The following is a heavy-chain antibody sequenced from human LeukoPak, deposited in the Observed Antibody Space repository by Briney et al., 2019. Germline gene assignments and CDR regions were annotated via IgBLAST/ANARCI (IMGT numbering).Heavy chain of an antibody. CDR3: ARALVDYIWGSYRYSLDY. Sequence: SQTLSLTCAISGDSVSTNSAAWNWIRQSPSRGLEWLGRTYYRSTWYNDYALSVKSRITINPDTSKNQFSLQLNSVTPEDTAVYYCARALVDYIWGSYRYSLDYWGQGTLVTVSS. V-gene: IGHV6-1*01. J-gene: IGHJ4*02. CDR2: TYYRSTWYN. CDR1: GDSVSTNSAA. D-gene: IGHD3-16*02.